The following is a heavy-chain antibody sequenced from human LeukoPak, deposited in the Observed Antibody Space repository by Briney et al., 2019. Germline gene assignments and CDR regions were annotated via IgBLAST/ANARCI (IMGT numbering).Heavy chain of an antibody. V-gene: IGHV1-69*05. CDR2: IIPIFGTA. J-gene: IGHJ5*02. CDR1: GGTFSNYA. D-gene: IGHD6-13*01. CDR3: ARQQPPYNWFDP. Sequence: SVKVSFKASGGTFSNYAISWVRQAPGQGLEWMGGIIPIFGTANYAQKFQGRVTMTRDTSISTAYMELSRLRSDDTAVYYCARQQPPYNWFDPWGQGTLVTVSS.